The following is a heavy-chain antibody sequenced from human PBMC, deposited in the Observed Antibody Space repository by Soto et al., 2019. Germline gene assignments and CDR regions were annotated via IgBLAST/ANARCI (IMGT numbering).Heavy chain of an antibody. CDR2: IYPGDFDT. CDR3: ARPNANGCEFRVAFDI. V-gene: IGHV5-51*01. D-gene: IGHD2-8*01. CDR1: GYSFTTYW. Sequence: LGESLKISCKGSGYSFTTYWIGWVRQVPGKGLEWVGIIYPGDFDTRYSPSFQGQVTMSADKSISPAYLQWSSLKAADTAMYYCARPNANGCEFRVAFDIWGQGTMVTVSS. J-gene: IGHJ3*02.